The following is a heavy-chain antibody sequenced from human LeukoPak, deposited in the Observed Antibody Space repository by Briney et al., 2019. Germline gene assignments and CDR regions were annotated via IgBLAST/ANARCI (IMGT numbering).Heavy chain of an antibody. CDR1: GFTFSSYS. V-gene: IGHV3-48*01. J-gene: IGHJ5*02. D-gene: IGHD6-19*01. CDR2: ISSSSSTI. Sequence: GGSLRLSCAASGFTFSSYSMNWVRQAPGKGLEWVSYISSSSSTIYYADSVKGRFTISRDNAKSSLYLQMNSLRAEDTAVYYCARGGRKAVAGTPNWFDPWGQGTLVTVSS. CDR3: ARGGRKAVAGTPNWFDP.